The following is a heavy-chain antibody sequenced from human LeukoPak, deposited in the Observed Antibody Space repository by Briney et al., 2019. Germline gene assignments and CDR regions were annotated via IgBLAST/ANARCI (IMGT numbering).Heavy chain of an antibody. CDR3: AKMPYRVVAAKSGAFDI. J-gene: IGHJ3*02. V-gene: IGHV3-23*01. Sequence: GGSLRLSCAASGFSFSSYAMSWVRQAPGKGLEWVSAISGSGGSTYYADSVKGRFTISRDNSKNTLYLQMNSLRAEDTAVYYCAKMPYRVVAAKSGAFDIWGQGTMVTVSS. CDR1: GFSFSSYA. CDR2: ISGSGGST. D-gene: IGHD2-15*01.